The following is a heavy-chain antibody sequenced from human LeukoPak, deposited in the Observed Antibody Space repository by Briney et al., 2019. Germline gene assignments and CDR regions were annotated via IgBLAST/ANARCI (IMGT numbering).Heavy chain of an antibody. CDR1: GGSFSGYY. Sequence: SETLSLTCAVYGGSFSGYYWGWIRQPPGKGLEWIGNIYHSGSTYYNPSLKSRVTISVDTSKNQFSLKLTSVTAADTAVFYCARLYARFAYYYMDVWGKGTTVTVSS. D-gene: IGHD2-8*01. J-gene: IGHJ6*03. CDR2: IYHSGST. CDR3: ARLYARFAYYYMDV. V-gene: IGHV4-34*01.